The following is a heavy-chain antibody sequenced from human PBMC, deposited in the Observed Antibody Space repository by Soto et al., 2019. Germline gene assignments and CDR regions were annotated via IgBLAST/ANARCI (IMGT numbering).Heavy chain of an antibody. D-gene: IGHD1-26*01. J-gene: IGHJ4*02. Sequence: SAKVCCEASGYTFTRYYINWVRQAPGQGLEWMGWVSAYNGSTHYEQKLQGRVTLTTDTSTSTAYMELRSLRSDDTAVYFCARGGQWDFLSDYWGQGTLVTVSS. V-gene: IGHV1-18*01. CDR1: GYTFTRYY. CDR2: VSAYNGST. CDR3: ARGGQWDFLSDY.